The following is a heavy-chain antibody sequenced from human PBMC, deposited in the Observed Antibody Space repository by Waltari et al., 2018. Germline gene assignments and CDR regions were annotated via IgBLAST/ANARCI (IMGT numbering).Heavy chain of an antibody. CDR2: IIPILGIS. J-gene: IGHJ5*02. CDR1: GGTFSSYA. Sequence: QVQLVQSGAEVKKPGSSVKVSCKASGGTFSSYAISWVRQAPGQGLEWMGGIIPILGISNYAQKFQGRVTITADKSTGTAYMGLSSLRSEDTAVYYCARCSSTSCYKRGNWFDPWGQGTLVTVSS. V-gene: IGHV1-69*10. CDR3: ARCSSTSCYKRGNWFDP. D-gene: IGHD2-2*02.